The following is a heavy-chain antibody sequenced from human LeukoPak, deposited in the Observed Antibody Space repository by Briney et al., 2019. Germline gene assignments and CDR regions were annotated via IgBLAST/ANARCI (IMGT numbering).Heavy chain of an antibody. V-gene: IGHV3-7*01. CDR1: GFTFSCYW. CDR3: AELGITMIGGV. Sequence: GGSLMLSCAASGFTFSCYWMSWVRQAPGKGLGWVANINQYGSEKYYVDSVKGRFTISRGNAKNSLYLQINSLRAEDTAVYYCAELGITMIGGVWGKGTTVTISP. D-gene: IGHD3-10*02. CDR2: INQYGSEK. J-gene: IGHJ6*04.